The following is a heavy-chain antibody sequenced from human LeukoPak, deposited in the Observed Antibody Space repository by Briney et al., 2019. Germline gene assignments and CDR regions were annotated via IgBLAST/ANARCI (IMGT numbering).Heavy chain of an antibody. Sequence: GGSLRLSCAASGFTFSSYNMNWVRQAPGKGLEWVSHIRSSSSTIYYADSVKGRFTISRDNAKNSLYLQMNSLGAEDTAVYYCVRNGETYYYDSSGYYLDYWGQGTLVTVSS. V-gene: IGHV3-48*04. CDR1: GFTFSSYN. J-gene: IGHJ4*02. CDR3: VRNGETYYYDSSGYYLDY. D-gene: IGHD3-22*01. CDR2: IRSSSSTI.